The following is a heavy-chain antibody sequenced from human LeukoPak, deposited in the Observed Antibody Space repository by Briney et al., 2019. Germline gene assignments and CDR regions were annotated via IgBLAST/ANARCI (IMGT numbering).Heavy chain of an antibody. CDR2: ISGSGIST. CDR3: SKGHYFDSRGYYYHH. D-gene: IGHD3-22*01. Sequence: GGSLRLSCVASGFTYSSYVMSWVRQAPGKGLEWVSVISGSGISTYYADSVKDRFTISRYNSKNTLYLQMNNLRAEDTAVYYCSKGHYFDSRGYYYHHWGQGSLVTVSS. J-gene: IGHJ1*01. V-gene: IGHV3-23*01. CDR1: GFTYSSYV.